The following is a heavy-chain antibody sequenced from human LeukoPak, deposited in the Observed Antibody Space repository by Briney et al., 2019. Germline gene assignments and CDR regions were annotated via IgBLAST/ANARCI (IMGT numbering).Heavy chain of an antibody. J-gene: IGHJ4*02. CDR1: GFTFSSYW. V-gene: IGHV3-7*04. CDR2: IKPDGSDK. CDR3: ARENFQY. Sequence: AGSLRLSCAASGFTFSSYWMNWVRQAPGKGLEWVANIKPDGSDKYYVDSVKGRFTISRDNAKNSLYLQMNSLRAEDTAVYYCARENFQYWAQGTLVTVSS.